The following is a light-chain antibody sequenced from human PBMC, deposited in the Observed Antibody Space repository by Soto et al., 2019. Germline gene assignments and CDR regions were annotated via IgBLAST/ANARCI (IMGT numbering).Light chain of an antibody. CDR2: YDN. CDR1: SSNIGNNP. Sequence: QSVLTQPPSASGTPGQSVTISCSGNSSNIGNNPVNWYQQLPGTAPKLLIYYDNLRPSGVPDRISGSKSGTSASLAISGLQSDDEADYYCAAWDDSLNGRVFGTGTKLTVL. J-gene: IGLJ1*01. V-gene: IGLV1-44*01. CDR3: AAWDDSLNGRV.